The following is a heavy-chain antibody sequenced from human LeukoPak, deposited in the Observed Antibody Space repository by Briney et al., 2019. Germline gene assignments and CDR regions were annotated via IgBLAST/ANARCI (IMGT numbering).Heavy chain of an antibody. CDR3: ARDFYGSGSYDY. V-gene: IGHV4-34*01. CDR2: ISHSGST. J-gene: IGHJ4*02. CDR1: GGSFSGYY. Sequence: SETLSLTCAVYGGSFSGYYWSWIRQPPGKGLEWIGEISHSGSTNYNPSLKSRVTISVDTSKNQFSLKLSSVTAADTAVYYCARDFYGSGSYDYWGQGTLVTVSS. D-gene: IGHD3-10*01.